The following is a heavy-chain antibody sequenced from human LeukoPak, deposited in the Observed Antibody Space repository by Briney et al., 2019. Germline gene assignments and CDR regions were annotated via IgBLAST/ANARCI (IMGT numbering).Heavy chain of an antibody. J-gene: IGHJ4*02. CDR3: ARDRGRYFDGPQTDY. CDR2: IYYSGST. CDR1: GVSISSGDSY. D-gene: IGHD3-9*01. V-gene: IGHV4-30-4*02. Sequence: SETLSLTCTVSGVSISSGDSYWSWIRQPPGKGLEWIGYIYYSGSTYYNSSLKSRVTISVDTSKSQFSLKLSSVTAADTAVYYCARDRGRYFDGPQTDYWGQGILVTVSS.